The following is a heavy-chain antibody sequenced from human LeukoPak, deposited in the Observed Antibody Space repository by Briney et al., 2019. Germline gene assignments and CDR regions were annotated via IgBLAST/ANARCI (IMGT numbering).Heavy chain of an antibody. CDR2: INTNSGDT. D-gene: IGHD5-18*01. V-gene: IGHV1-2*02. Sequence: ASVKVSCKASGYTFTGYYMHWVRQAPGQGLEWMGWINTNSGDTNYAQTFQGRVTMTRDTSINTAYMELSRLRSDDTAVYDCARDRSPAPGRSYGRGHFDYWGQGTLVTVSS. J-gene: IGHJ4*02. CDR3: ARDRSPAPGRSYGRGHFDY. CDR1: GYTFTGYY.